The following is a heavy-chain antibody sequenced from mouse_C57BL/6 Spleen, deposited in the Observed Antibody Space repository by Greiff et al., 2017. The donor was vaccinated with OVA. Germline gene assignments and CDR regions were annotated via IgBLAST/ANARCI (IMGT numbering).Heavy chain of an antibody. CDR2: INPNNGGT. CDR3: ARQRADYDDDWLFDY. V-gene: IGHV1-22*01. CDR1: GYTFTDYN. J-gene: IGHJ2*01. Sequence: EVQLQQSGPELVKPGASVKMSCKASGYTFTDYNMHWVKQSHGKSLEWIGYINPNNGGTSYNQKFKGKATLTVNKSSSTAYMELRSLTSEDSAVYSGARQRADYDDDWLFDYWGQGTTLTVSS. D-gene: IGHD2-4*01.